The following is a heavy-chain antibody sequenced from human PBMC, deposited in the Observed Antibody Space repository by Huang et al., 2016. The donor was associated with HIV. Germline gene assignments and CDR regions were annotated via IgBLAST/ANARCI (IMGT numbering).Heavy chain of an antibody. J-gene: IGHJ4*02. V-gene: IGHV3-30*18. Sequence: VQLVESGGGVVQPGRSLRLACAASGFSFSTYGVHWVRKAPGKGLEWVAVISYDGSNKYYAHSVKGRFTISRDTSENKVYLQMNSLRHEDTAVYYCAKDGADEEWDIDYWGQGTLVTVSS. D-gene: IGHD1-26*01. CDR3: AKDGADEEWDIDY. CDR2: ISYDGSNK. CDR1: GFSFSTYG.